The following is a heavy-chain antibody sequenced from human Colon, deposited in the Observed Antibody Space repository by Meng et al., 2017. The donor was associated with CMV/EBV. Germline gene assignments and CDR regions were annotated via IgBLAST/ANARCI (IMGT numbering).Heavy chain of an antibody. CDR1: GGTFSEYG. J-gene: IGHJ4*02. CDR3: VRKSMSGQPYFDY. D-gene: IGHD2-8*02. CDR2: IVPRLDMT. Sequence: QAPGGTFSEYGVSWVRQAPGQGLEWVGGIVPRLDMTNSAQKFQGRVAMTADKSTDTAYLELSSLRSEDTAVYFCVRKSMSGQPYFDYWGQGTLVTVSS. V-gene: IGHV1-69*10.